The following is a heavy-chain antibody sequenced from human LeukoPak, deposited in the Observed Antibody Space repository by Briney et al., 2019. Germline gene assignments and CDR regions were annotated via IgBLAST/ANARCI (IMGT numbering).Heavy chain of an antibody. J-gene: IGHJ4*02. CDR1: GFTFDDYG. CDR2: ITWDGGRT. Sequence: GGFLRLSCADTGFTFDDYGMLWVRHAAGRGVELVSLITWDGGRTYYADSVEGRFTISRDNSKNSLYLHMNSLRPEDTALYYCVKGGSYYGYFDYWGQGTLVTVSS. D-gene: IGHD1-26*01. CDR3: VKGGSYYGYFDY. V-gene: IGHV3-43D*03.